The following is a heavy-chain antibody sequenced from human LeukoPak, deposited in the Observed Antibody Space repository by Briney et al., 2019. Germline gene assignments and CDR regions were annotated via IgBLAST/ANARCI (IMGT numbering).Heavy chain of an antibody. CDR2: IYTSGST. CDR3: ARLGRPDRFDY. CDR1: GGSISSYY. J-gene: IGHJ4*02. Sequence: PSETLSLTCTVSGGSISSYYWSWIRQPPGKGLEWIGYIYTSGSTNYNPSLKSRVTISVDTSKNQFSLKLSSVTAADTAVYYCARLGRPDRFDYWGQGTLVTVSS. V-gene: IGHV4-4*09. D-gene: IGHD1-1*01.